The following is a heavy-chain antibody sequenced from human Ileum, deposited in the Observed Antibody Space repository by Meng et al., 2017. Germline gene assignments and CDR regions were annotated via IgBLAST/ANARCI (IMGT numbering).Heavy chain of an antibody. CDR1: GGSIGSAAYY. J-gene: IGHJ4*02. CDR3: ARGVSAAGLFDN. D-gene: IGHD2-2*01. Sequence: QVQLQESGPGLVKVSQTLPLPCTVSGGSIGSAAYYWTWIRQHPAKGLEWIGYIHYTGSTSYNPSLESRTSTSIDTSNNQFSLKVTSVTAADTAVYYCARGVSAAGLFDNWGPGTLVTVSS. CDR2: IHYTGST. V-gene: IGHV4-31*03.